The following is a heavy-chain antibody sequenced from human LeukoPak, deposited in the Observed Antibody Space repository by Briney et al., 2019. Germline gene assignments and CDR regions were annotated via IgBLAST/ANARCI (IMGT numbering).Heavy chain of an antibody. CDR3: TRGYYEAFDY. J-gene: IGHJ4*02. CDR1: GASISSDH. CDR2: VDYNGAT. V-gene: IGHV4-59*01. Sequence: PETLSPTYAVSGASISSDHWNWIRQLPGKGLEWIGNVDYNGATKYNTSLQSRITISLDTSNNQFSLTLTSVTAADTALYFCTRGYYEAFDYWGQGKLVTVSS. D-gene: IGHD3-16*01.